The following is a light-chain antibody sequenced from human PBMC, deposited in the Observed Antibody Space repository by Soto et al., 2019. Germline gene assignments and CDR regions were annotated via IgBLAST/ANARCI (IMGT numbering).Light chain of an antibody. J-gene: IGKJ2*01. Sequence: EIVMTQSPATLSVSPGERATLSCRASQSVSSNLAWYQQKPGQAPRLLIYGASTRATGIPARFSGSGSGTEFTLTISSLQSEDFAIYYCQQYNNCPPWHTFGQGTKLEIK. CDR2: GAS. CDR3: QQYNNCPPWHT. V-gene: IGKV3-15*01. CDR1: QSVSSN.